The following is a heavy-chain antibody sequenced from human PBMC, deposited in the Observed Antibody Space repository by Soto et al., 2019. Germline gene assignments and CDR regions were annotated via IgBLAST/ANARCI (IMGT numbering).Heavy chain of an antibody. V-gene: IGHV3-48*01. Sequence: PGGSLRLSCAASGFTFSSYSMNWVRQAPGKGLEWVSYISSSSSTIYYADSVKGRFTISRDNAKNSLYLQMNSLRAEDTAVYYCARDPQGYYYGMDVWGQGTTVTVSS. CDR3: ARDPQGYYYGMDV. CDR1: GFTFSSYS. CDR2: ISSSSSTI. J-gene: IGHJ6*02.